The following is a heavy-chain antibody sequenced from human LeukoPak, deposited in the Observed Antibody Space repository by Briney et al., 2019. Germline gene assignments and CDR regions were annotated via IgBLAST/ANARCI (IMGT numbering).Heavy chain of an antibody. CDR2: IYPFNSDI. J-gene: IGHJ4*02. D-gene: IGHD3-22*01. V-gene: IGHV5-51*01. Sequence: GESLKISCKFSGFRLTSYWIGWVRQMPGRGLEWMGIIYPFNSDIRNSPSFQGQVTISADKSISTAYLQWSSLKASDTAMYYCARLGDSSVPNDYWGQGTLVTVSS. CDR3: ARLGDSSVPNDY. CDR1: GFRLTSYW.